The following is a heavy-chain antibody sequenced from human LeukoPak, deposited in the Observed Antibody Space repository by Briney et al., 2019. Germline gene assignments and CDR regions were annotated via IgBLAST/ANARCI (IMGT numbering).Heavy chain of an antibody. J-gene: IGHJ4*02. CDR3: ASDRVPAAIGGFDY. V-gene: IGHV4-4*07. D-gene: IGHD2-2*02. Sequence: SETLSLTCTVSDASIDTHYRNWIRQPAGKGLEWIGRIYAGGSTNYNPSLKSRVTMSAVTSKNQFFLRLSSVTAADTAVYYCASDRVPAAIGGFDYWGQGTLVTVSS. CDR1: DASIDTHY. CDR2: IYAGGST.